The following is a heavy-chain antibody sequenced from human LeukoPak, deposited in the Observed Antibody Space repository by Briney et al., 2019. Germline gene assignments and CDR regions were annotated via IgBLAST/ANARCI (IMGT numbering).Heavy chain of an antibody. V-gene: IGHV1-18*01. Sequence: GASVKVSCKASGYTFTSYGISWVRQAPGQGLEWMGWISAYNGNTNYAQKLQGRVTMTTDTSTSTAYMELRSLRSDDTAVYYCARQRFGELFPYFDYWGQGTLVTVSS. CDR2: ISAYNGNT. CDR1: GYTFTSYG. CDR3: ARQRFGELFPYFDY. J-gene: IGHJ4*02. D-gene: IGHD3-10*01.